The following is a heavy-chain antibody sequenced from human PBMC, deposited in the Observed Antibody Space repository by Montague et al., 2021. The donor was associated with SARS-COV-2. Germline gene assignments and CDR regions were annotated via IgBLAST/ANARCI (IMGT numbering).Heavy chain of an antibody. J-gene: IGHJ4*02. CDR2: IYYSGST. CDR3: ARHGKTRIAMIVVVIGYFDY. D-gene: IGHD3-22*01. V-gene: IGHV4-39*01. Sequence: SETLSLNCTVSGGSISSSSYYWGWIRQPPGKGLEWIGSIYYSGSTYYNPSLKSRVTISVDTSKNQFSLKLSSVTAADTAVYYCARHGKTRIAMIVVVIGYFDYWGQGTLVTVSS. CDR1: GGSISSSSYY.